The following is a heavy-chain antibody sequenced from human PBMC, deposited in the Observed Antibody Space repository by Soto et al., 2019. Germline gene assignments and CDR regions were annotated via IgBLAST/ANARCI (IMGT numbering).Heavy chain of an antibody. J-gene: IGHJ5*02. D-gene: IGHD3-16*01. Sequence: PSETLSLTCNVSGGSISNYYWTWVRQSPEKGLEWIGYMYYNGNINYNPSLKSRVTISIDTSKNQFSLTLKSVTAADTAVYYCASGGNCLDPWGQGVMVAVYS. CDR1: GGSISNYY. CDR2: MYYNGNI. V-gene: IGHV4-59*01. CDR3: ASGGNCLDP.